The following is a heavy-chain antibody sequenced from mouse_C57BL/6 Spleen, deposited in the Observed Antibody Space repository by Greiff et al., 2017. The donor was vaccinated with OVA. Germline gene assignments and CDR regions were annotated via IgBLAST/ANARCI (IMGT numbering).Heavy chain of an antibody. CDR1: GYTFTSYW. V-gene: IGHV1-64*01. J-gene: IGHJ4*01. Sequence: VQLQQPGAELVKPGASVKLSCKASGYTFTSYWMHWVKQRPGPGLEWIGMIHPNSGSTNYNAKFKSKATLTVDKSTSTAYMQLSSLTSEDSAVYYCARAYYSTPYAMDYWGQGTSVTVSS. CDR3: ARAYYSTPYAMDY. CDR2: IHPNSGST. D-gene: IGHD2-5*01.